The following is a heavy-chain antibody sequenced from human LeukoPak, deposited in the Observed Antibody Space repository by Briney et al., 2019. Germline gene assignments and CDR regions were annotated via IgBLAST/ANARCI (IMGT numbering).Heavy chain of an antibody. CDR1: GFTFSPYS. D-gene: IGHD3-9*01. J-gene: IGHJ4*02. CDR2: ISGRTSTI. V-gene: IGHV3-48*04. Sequence: GGSLRLSCVVSGFTFSPYSMNWVRQAPGKGLEWVAYISGRTSTIYYADSVYGRFTISRDNAKKSLYLQMNRLRAEDTAVYFCARADTSDILTGYSDYWGQGTLVTVSS. CDR3: ARADTSDILTGYSDY.